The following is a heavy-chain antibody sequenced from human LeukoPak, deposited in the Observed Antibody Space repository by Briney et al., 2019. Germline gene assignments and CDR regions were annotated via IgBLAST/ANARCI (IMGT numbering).Heavy chain of an antibody. CDR2: IQYDGSNE. CDR3: AKWDTYYDSSGYYFY. J-gene: IGHJ4*02. V-gene: IGHV3-30*02. CDR1: GFTFSSYG. D-gene: IGHD3-22*01. Sequence: AGGSLRLSCAASGFTFSSYGMHWVRQAPGKGLEWVAYIQYDGSNEQYAHSVKGRFRISRDNSKNTLYLQMNSLRAEDTAVYYCAKWDTYYDSSGYYFYWGQGTLVTVSS.